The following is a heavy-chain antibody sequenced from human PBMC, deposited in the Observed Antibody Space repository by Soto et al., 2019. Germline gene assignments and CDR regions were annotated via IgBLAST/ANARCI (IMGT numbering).Heavy chain of an antibody. CDR3: ATTSGYRYGTPAYYYGMDV. Sequence: HGESLKISCKGSGYSFTSYWIGWVRQMPGKGLEWMGIIYPGDSDTRYSPSFQGQVTISADKSISTAYLQWSSLKASDTAMYYCATTSGYRYGTPAYYYGMDVWGQGTTVTVSS. CDR2: IYPGDSDT. CDR1: GYSFTSYW. J-gene: IGHJ6*02. V-gene: IGHV5-51*01. D-gene: IGHD5-18*01.